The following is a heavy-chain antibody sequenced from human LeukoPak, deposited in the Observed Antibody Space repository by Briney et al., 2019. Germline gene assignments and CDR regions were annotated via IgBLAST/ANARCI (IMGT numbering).Heavy chain of an antibody. V-gene: IGHV3-20*04. Sequence: GGTLRLSCAASGFTFDDYGMSWVRQAPGKGLEWVSGINWNGGSTGYADSVKGRFTISRDNAKNSLYLQMNSLRAEDTALYYCARGNSGSWNYYYYYMDVWGKGTTVTVSS. J-gene: IGHJ6*03. D-gene: IGHD1-26*01. CDR1: GFTFDDYG. CDR3: ARGNSGSWNYYYYYMDV. CDR2: INWNGGST.